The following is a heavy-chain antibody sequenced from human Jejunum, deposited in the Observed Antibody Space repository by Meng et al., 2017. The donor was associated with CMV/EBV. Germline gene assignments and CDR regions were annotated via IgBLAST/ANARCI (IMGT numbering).Heavy chain of an antibody. Sequence: QLQLQESGPGLVKPSETLSLICTVSGGCISSSRYYWGWIRQPPGKGLEWIGSIYYSGNTYYNPSLKSRVTISVDTSKNQFSLKLNSVTAADTAVYYCASERSYYDSSGYYWDYWGQGTLVTVSS. CDR2: IYYSGNT. J-gene: IGHJ4*02. D-gene: IGHD3-22*01. CDR3: ASERSYYDSSGYYWDY. V-gene: IGHV4-39*07. CDR1: GGCISSSRYY.